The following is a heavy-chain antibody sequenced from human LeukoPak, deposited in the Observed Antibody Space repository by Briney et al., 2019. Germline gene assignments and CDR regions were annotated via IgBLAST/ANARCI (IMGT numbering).Heavy chain of an antibody. D-gene: IGHD3-22*01. Sequence: ASVKVSCKASGYTFTGYYMHWVRQAPGQGLEWMGRINPNSGGTNYAQKFQGRVTMTRDTSISTAYMEPSRLRSDDTAVYYCARWGKDSSGTKNYWGQGTLVTVSS. CDR1: GYTFTGYY. V-gene: IGHV1-2*06. CDR3: ARWGKDSSGTKNY. CDR2: INPNSGGT. J-gene: IGHJ4*02.